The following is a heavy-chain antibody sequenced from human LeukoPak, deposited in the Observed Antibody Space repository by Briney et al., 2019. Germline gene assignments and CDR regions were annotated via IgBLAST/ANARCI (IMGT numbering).Heavy chain of an antibody. CDR2: IKQDVTEK. J-gene: IGHJ4*02. V-gene: IGHV3-7*01. CDR1: GFTFSSYW. Sequence: GGSLRLSCAASGFTFSSYWMSWVRQAPGRGLEWVAYIKQDVTEKYYVDSVKGRFSISRDNAKNSLYLQMNSLRAEDTAVYYCGYDSSGYYDFWGQGTLVTVSS. D-gene: IGHD3-22*01. CDR3: GYDSSGYYDF.